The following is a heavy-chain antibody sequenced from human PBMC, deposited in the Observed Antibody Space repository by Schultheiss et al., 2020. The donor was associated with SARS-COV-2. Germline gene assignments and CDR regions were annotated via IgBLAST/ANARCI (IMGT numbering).Heavy chain of an antibody. V-gene: IGHV3-15*01. J-gene: IGHJ3*02. CDR2: IKSKTDGGTT. D-gene: IGHD3-10*01. CDR1: GFTFSNAW. Sequence: GGSLRLSCAASGFTFSNAWMSWVRQAPGKGLEWVGRIKSKTDGGTTDYAAPVKGRFTISRDDSKNTLYLQMNSLRAEDTAVYYCRVPHDAFDIWGQGTMVTVSS. CDR3: RVPHDAFDI.